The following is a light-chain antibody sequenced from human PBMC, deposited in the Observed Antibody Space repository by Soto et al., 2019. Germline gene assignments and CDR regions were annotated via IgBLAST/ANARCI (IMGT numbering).Light chain of an antibody. J-gene: IGLJ1*01. CDR2: EDT. CDR3: CSSAGYSTFYV. V-gene: IGLV2-23*01. Sequence: QSVLTQPASVSGSPGQSISVSCTGTSSNVGRYNLVSWYQQHPGKAPKLIIYEDTKRPSGVSNRFSGSKSGNTASLAISGLQAEDEADYYCCSSAGYSTFYVFGAGTKVTVL. CDR1: SSNVGRYNL.